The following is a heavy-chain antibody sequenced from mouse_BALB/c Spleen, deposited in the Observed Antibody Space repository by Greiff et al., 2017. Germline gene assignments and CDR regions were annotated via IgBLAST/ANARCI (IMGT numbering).Heavy chain of an antibody. CDR3: ARRGLLDAMDY. D-gene: IGHD2-10*01. J-gene: IGHJ4*01. CDR1: GFSLTSYG. Sequence: VKLMESGPDLVAPSQSLSITCTVSGFSLTSYGVHWVRQPPGKGLEWLVVIWSDGSTTYNSALKSRLSISKDNSKSQFFLKMNSRQTDDTAMYYCARRGLLDAMDYWGQGTSVTVSS. CDR2: IWSDGST. V-gene: IGHV2-6-2*01.